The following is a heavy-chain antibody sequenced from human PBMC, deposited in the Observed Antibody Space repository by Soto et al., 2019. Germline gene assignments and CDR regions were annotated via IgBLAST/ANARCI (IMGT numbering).Heavy chain of an antibody. CDR2: VSHDGRNT. J-gene: IGHJ4*02. V-gene: IGHV3-30*18. D-gene: IGHD6-19*01. CDR3: AKGGRQWLVPSDFNY. CDR1: GFTFSDYA. Sequence: GGSLRLSCAASGFTFSDYAMHWVRQAPGKGLEWAAVVSHDGRNTHYADSVKGRFTISRDSSKNTVSLEMTSLRAEDAAVYYCAKGGRQWLVPSDFNYWGQGALVPVAS.